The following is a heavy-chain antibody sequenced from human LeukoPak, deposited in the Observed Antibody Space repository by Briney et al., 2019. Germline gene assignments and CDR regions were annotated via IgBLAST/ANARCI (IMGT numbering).Heavy chain of an antibody. Sequence: NTSETLSLTCTVSGGSISSYYWSWIRQPAGKGLEWIGRIYTSGSTNYNPPLKSRVTMSVDTSKNQFSLKLSSVTAADTAVYYCARDRGYSYGYYFDYWGQGTLVTVSS. D-gene: IGHD5-18*01. J-gene: IGHJ4*02. CDR3: ARDRGYSYGYYFDY. CDR1: GGSISSYY. CDR2: IYTSGST. V-gene: IGHV4-4*07.